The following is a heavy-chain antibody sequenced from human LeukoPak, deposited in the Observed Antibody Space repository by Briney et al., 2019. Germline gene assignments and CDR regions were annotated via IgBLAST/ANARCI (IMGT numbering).Heavy chain of an antibody. D-gene: IGHD3-3*01. J-gene: IGHJ4*02. CDR2: IDPRSGGT. Sequence: ASVKVSCKASGYTFTGYYMHWVRQAPGQGLQWMGWIDPRSGGTNYAQKFKGRLTMTRDTSISTVYMELSSLRSDDTAVYYCARDSPPGGLRFLEWFPHVSFYEYWGQGILVTVSS. V-gene: IGHV1-2*02. CDR1: GYTFTGYY. CDR3: ARDSPPGGLRFLEWFPHVSFYEY.